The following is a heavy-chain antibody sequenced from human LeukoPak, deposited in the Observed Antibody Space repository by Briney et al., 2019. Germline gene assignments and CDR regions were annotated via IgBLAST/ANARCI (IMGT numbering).Heavy chain of an antibody. Sequence: SETLSLTCTASGASISSTFYYWGWIRQPPGKGLEWIASIYYSGDTYSSPSLKSRATMSVDTSKNQFSLKLTSVTAADTAVYYCARQRGSYSRGLDYWGQGTLVTVSS. J-gene: IGHJ4*02. CDR2: IYYSGDT. D-gene: IGHD1-26*01. CDR1: GASISSTFYY. V-gene: IGHV4-39*01. CDR3: ARQRGSYSRGLDY.